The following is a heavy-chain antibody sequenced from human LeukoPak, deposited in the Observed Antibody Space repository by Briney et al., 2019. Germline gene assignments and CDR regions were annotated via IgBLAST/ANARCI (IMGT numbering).Heavy chain of an antibody. V-gene: IGHV3-21*01. Sequence: GGSLRLSCAASGFTFSSYSMNWVRQAPGKGLEWVSSISSSSSYIYYADSVKGRFTISRDNVKNSLYLQMNSLRAEDTAVYYCARAFDYYDSSGYSDYWGQGTLVTVSS. CDR1: GFTFSSYS. CDR2: ISSSSSYI. CDR3: ARAFDYYDSSGYSDY. J-gene: IGHJ4*02. D-gene: IGHD3-22*01.